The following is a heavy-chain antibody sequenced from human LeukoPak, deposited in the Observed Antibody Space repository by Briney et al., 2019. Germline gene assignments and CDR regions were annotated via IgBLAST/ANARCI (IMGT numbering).Heavy chain of an antibody. D-gene: IGHD1-26*01. V-gene: IGHV3-15*01. CDR1: GFSFSNAW. CDR3: TTPYPDSGSYNY. Sequence: GGSLRLSCAASGFSFSNAWMNWVRQAPGKGLEWVGLIKGKSDGWTTGYAAPVKGTFTISNDDSKNELELNSKSLKTEDTAVYYCTTPYPDSGSYNYWGQGTLVTVSS. J-gene: IGHJ4*02. CDR2: IKGKSDGWTT.